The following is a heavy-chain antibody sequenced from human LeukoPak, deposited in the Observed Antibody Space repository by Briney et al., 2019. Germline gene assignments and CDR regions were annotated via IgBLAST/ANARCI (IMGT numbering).Heavy chain of an antibody. CDR1: GFTFSDYN. D-gene: IGHD3-9*01. CDR2: ITNGGSTI. CDR3: ARSIGLTGGGVDV. J-gene: IGHJ6*02. Sequence: GGSLRLSCAASGFTFSDYNMNWVRQAPGKGLEWVSYITNGGSTIRHADSVKGRFTISRDNAKKTLYLQMNSLRAEDTAVYYCARSIGLTGGGVDVWGQGTTVTVS. V-gene: IGHV3-11*01.